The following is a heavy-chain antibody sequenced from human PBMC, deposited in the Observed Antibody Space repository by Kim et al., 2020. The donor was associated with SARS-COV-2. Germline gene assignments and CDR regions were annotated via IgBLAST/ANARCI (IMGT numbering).Heavy chain of an antibody. V-gene: IGHV5-10-1*01. CDR1: GYSFTSYW. CDR3: ASWATTSGYYYGIDV. D-gene: IGHD4-17*01. J-gene: IGHJ6*02. CDR2: IDPSDSYT. Sequence: GESLKISCKGSGYSFTSYWISWVRQMPGKGLEWMGRIDPSDSYTNYSPSFQGHVTISADKSISTAYLQWSSLKASDTAMYYCASWATTSGYYYGIDVWGQGTTVTVSS.